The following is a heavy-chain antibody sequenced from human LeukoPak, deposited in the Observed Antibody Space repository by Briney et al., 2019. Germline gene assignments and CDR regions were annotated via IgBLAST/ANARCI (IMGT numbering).Heavy chain of an antibody. CDR1: GGSLSSSNW. CDR3: ARSGSSRDYYFDY. J-gene: IGHJ4*02. Sequence: PSGTLSLTCAVSGGSLSSSNWWSWVRQPPGKGLEWIGEIYHSGSTNYNPSLKSRVTISVAKSKNQFSLKLSSVTAADTAVYYCARSGSSRDYYFDYWGQGTLVTVSS. V-gene: IGHV4-4*02. D-gene: IGHD1-26*01. CDR2: IYHSGST.